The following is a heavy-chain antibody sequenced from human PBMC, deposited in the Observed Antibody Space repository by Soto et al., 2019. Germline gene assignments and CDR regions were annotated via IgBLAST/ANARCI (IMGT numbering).Heavy chain of an antibody. J-gene: IGHJ4*02. CDR1: GGSISSSNW. CDR3: ASPFEEGMAARPSPLYY. CDR2: IYHSGST. Sequence: QVQLQESGPGLVKPSGTLSLTCAVSGGSISSSNWWSWVRQPPGKGLEWIGEIYHSGSTNYNPSLKSRVTTSVDKSKNQFSLKLSSVTAADTAVYYCASPFEEGMAARPSPLYYWGQGTLVTVSS. D-gene: IGHD6-6*01. V-gene: IGHV4-4*02.